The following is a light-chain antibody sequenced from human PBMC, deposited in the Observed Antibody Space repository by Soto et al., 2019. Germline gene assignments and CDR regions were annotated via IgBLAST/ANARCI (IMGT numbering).Light chain of an antibody. J-gene: IGKJ3*01. CDR1: QGISNY. CDR2: AAS. Sequence: DIQMTQSPSSLSASVGDRVTITCRASQGISNYLAWYQQKPGKVPKILIYAASTLQSEVPSRFSGSGSWTDFTLTISSLQPEDVATYCCQKYNSAFGPGTKVDIK. CDR3: QKYNSA. V-gene: IGKV1-27*01.